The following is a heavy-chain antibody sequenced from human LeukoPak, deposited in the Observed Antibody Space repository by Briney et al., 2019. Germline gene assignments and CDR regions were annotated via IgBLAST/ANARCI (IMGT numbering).Heavy chain of an antibody. CDR1: GFTFSNYG. Sequence: GGSLRLSCAASGFTFSNYGMHWVRQAPGKGLECMAIISYDGSNKYYADSVKGRFTISRDNSKNTLYLQMNSLRPEDTALYYCAKDSIRYTSSWFGFLDSWGQGTLVTVSS. J-gene: IGHJ4*02. CDR3: AKDSIRYTSSWFGFLDS. V-gene: IGHV3-30*18. D-gene: IGHD6-13*01. CDR2: ISYDGSNK.